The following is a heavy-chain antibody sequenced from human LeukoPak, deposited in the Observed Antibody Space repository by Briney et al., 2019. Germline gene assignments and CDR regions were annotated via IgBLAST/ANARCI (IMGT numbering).Heavy chain of an antibody. CDR1: GGSIFSSSYY. J-gene: IGHJ3*01. Sequence: SETLSLTCTVSGGSIFSSSYYWGWIRQPPGKGLEWIGSIYYSGSTYYNPSLKSRVTISLDTSKNQFSLKLSSVPAADTAVYYCAGHTLNMLVHAACDFWGQGTMVTVSS. D-gene: IGHD3-10*02. CDR2: IYYSGST. CDR3: AGHTLNMLVHAACDF. V-gene: IGHV4-39*01.